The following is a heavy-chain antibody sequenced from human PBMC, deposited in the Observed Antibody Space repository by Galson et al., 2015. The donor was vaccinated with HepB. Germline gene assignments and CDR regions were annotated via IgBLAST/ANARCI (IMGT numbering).Heavy chain of an antibody. CDR2: IIPIFRTA. D-gene: IGHD2-2*02. V-gene: IGHV1-69*13. CDR1: GGTFNNYA. CDR3: ARAEGQYTNSYYYDMNV. J-gene: IGHJ6*04. Sequence: SVTVSCKASGGTFNNYAISWVRQAPGQGLEWMGGIIPIFRTAHYAQRFQGRVTITADESTNTAYMELSSLRSEDTAIYYCARAEGQYTNSYYYDMNVWGEGTTVTVSS.